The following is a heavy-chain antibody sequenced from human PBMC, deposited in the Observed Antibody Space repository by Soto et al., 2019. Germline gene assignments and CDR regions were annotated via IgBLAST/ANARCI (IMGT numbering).Heavy chain of an antibody. D-gene: IGHD3-3*01. CDR3: ARGRPITIFGVVIPDPGMDV. Sequence: QVQLVQSGAEVKKPGASVKVSCKASGYTFTSYDINWVRQATGQGLEWMGWMNPHSGNTGYAQKFQGRVTMTRNTSISTAYMELSSLRSEDTAVYYCARGRPITIFGVVIPDPGMDVWGQGTTVTVSS. V-gene: IGHV1-8*01. J-gene: IGHJ6*02. CDR1: GYTFTSYD. CDR2: MNPHSGNT.